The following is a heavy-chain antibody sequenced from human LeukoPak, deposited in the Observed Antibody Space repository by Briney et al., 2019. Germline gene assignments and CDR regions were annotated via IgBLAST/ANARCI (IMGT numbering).Heavy chain of an antibody. D-gene: IGHD3-3*01. V-gene: IGHV1-69*13. CDR1: GGTFSSYA. Sequence: GASVKVSCKASGGTFSSYAISWVRQAPGQGLEWMGGIIPIFGTANYAQKFQGRVTITADESTSTAYMELSSLRSEDTAVYYCATSGPLDYDFWSGYHYMDVWGKGTTVTVSS. CDR2: IIPIFGTA. J-gene: IGHJ6*03. CDR3: ATSGPLDYDFWSGYHYMDV.